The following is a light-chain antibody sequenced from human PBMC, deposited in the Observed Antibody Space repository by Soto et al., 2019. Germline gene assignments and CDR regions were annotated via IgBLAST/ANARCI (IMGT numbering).Light chain of an antibody. Sequence: QSALTQPASVSGSPGQSITISCTGTSSDVGGYNYVSWYQQHPGKAPKLMIYDVSNRPSGVSNRFSGSKSGNTASLTISGLQAEDEADYYCSSYTSRSTPLVGFGGGTKVTVL. CDR2: DVS. CDR3: SSYTSRSTPLVG. V-gene: IGLV2-14*01. CDR1: SSDVGGYNY. J-gene: IGLJ2*01.